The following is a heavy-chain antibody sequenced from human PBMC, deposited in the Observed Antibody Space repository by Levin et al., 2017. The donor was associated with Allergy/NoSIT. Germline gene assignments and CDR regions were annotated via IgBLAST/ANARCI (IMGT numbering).Heavy chain of an antibody. D-gene: IGHD2-2*02. CDR3: AKDRAAAAAIPFDAFDI. V-gene: IGHV3-23*01. Sequence: PGGSLRLSCAASGFTFSSYAMSWVRQAPGKGLEWVSAISGSGGSTYYADSVKGRFTISRDNSKNTLYLQMNSLRAEDTAVYYCAKDRAAAAAIPFDAFDIWGQGTMVTVSS. CDR1: GFTFSSYA. J-gene: IGHJ3*02. CDR2: ISGSGGST.